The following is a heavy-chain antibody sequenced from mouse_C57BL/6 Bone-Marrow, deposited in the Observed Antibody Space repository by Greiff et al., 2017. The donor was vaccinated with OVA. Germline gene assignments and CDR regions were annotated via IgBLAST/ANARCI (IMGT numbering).Heavy chain of an antibody. Sequence: EVKLVESGPELVKPGASVKISCKASGYTFTDYYMNWVKQSHGKGLEWIGDINPNNGGISYTQKFKGKAILTVDKSSSTTYMELRSLTSEDAAIYYCARKSNHTPYAMDDWGQGTSVTVSS. V-gene: IGHV1-26*01. CDR3: ARKSNHTPYAMDD. CDR1: GYTFTDYY. CDR2: INPNNGGI. J-gene: IGHJ4*01. D-gene: IGHD2-5*01.